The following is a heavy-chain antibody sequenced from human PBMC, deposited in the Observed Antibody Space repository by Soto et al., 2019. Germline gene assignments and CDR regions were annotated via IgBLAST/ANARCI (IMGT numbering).Heavy chain of an antibody. CDR3: AGPVGRLRGGGWFDP. J-gene: IGHJ5*02. Sequence: QVQLVQSGAEVKKPGASVKVSCKASGYTFTSYGISWVRQAPGQGLEWMGWISAYNGNTNYAQKLQGRVTMTTDTSTSTAYMELRSLISDDTAVFFCAGPVGRLRGGGWFDPWGQGTLVTVSS. D-gene: IGHD4-17*01. CDR1: GYTFTSYG. V-gene: IGHV1-18*04. CDR2: ISAYNGNT.